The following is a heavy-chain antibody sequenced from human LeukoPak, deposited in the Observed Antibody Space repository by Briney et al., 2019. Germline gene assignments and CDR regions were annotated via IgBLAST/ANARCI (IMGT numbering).Heavy chain of an antibody. CDR3: ARVFLPLAVAAPGDDAFDI. D-gene: IGHD6-19*01. CDR2: MNPNSGNT. V-gene: IGHV1-8*01. CDR1: GYTFSDYD. J-gene: IGHJ3*02. Sequence: ASVKVSCEASGYTFSDYDINWVRQGTGQGLEWMGWMNPNSGNTGFARKFEGRVTITRNTSIGTAYMEVNNLTSEDTAVYYCARVFLPLAVAAPGDDAFDIWGQGTMVTVSS.